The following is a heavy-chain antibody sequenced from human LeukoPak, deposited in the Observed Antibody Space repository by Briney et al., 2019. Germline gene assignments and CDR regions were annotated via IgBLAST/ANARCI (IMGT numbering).Heavy chain of an antibody. J-gene: IGHJ5*02. V-gene: IGHV3-74*01. CDR1: GFTLSRYW. CDR2: INSDGSGT. D-gene: IGHD3-3*01. CDR3: ARDQGDYDFWSGYYYNWFDP. Sequence: PGGSLRLSCAASGFTLSRYWMHWVRQAPGKGLVWVSRINSDGSGTSYADSVKGRFTISRDNAKNTLYLHMNSLRAEDTAVYYCARDQGDYDFWSGYYYNWFDPWGQGTLVTVSS.